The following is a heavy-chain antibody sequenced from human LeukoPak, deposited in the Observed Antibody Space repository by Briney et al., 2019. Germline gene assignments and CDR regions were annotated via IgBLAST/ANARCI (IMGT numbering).Heavy chain of an antibody. CDR2: IIPIFGTA. Sequence: SVKVSCKASGGTFSSYAISWVRQAPGQGLEWMGGIIPIFGTANYAQKFQRRVTMTRDTSTSTVYMELSSLRSEDTAVYYCAKDQTDCSSTSCYNFHYGMDVWGQGTTVTVSS. J-gene: IGHJ6*02. CDR1: GGTFSSYA. CDR3: AKDQTDCSSTSCYNFHYGMDV. D-gene: IGHD2-2*02. V-gene: IGHV1-69*05.